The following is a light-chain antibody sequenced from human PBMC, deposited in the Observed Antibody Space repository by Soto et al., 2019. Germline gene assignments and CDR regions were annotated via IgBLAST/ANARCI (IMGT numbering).Light chain of an antibody. J-gene: IGLJ3*02. Sequence: QSALTQPPSASGSPGQSVTISCTGTSSDVGGYNFVSWYQQHPGKAPKLMIYEVSKRPSGVPDRFSGSKSGNTASLTISGLQADDEADYYCCSYTSSSIRVFGGGTKLTVL. CDR2: EVS. V-gene: IGLV2-8*01. CDR1: SSDVGGYNF. CDR3: CSYTSSSIRV.